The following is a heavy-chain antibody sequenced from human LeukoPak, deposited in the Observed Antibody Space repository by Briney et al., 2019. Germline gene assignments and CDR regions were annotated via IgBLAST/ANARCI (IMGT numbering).Heavy chain of an antibody. J-gene: IGHJ5*02. D-gene: IGHD6-13*01. Sequence: PGGSLRLSCAASGFILSNYAMHWVRQAPRKGLEWVAVISYDESNKYYADSVKGRFTISRDNSKNTLFLQMNSLRTEDTAVYYCARDLDSSSWYILWFDPWGQGTLVTVSS. CDR2: ISYDESNK. CDR3: ARDLDSSSWYILWFDP. CDR1: GFILSNYA. V-gene: IGHV3-30-3*01.